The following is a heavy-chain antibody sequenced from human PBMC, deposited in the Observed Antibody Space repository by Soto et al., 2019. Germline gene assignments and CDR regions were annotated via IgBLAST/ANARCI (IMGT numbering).Heavy chain of an antibody. J-gene: IGHJ6*02. CDR1: GGTFSSYA. CDR3: ARGNIKRSIAANEEDYYGMDV. V-gene: IGHV1-69*06. CDR2: IIPIFGTA. Sequence: ASVKVSGKASGGTFSSYAISWVRQAPGQGLEWMGGIIPIFGTANYAQKFQGRVTITADKSTSTAYMELSSLRSEDTAVYYCARGNIKRSIAANEEDYYGMDVWGQGTTVTVSS. D-gene: IGHD6-6*01.